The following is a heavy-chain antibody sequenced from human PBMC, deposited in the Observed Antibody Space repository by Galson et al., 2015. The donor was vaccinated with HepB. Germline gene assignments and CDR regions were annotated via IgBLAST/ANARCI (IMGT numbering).Heavy chain of an antibody. CDR1: GYTFTSYV. J-gene: IGHJ4*02. CDR2: ISCYNDNT. D-gene: IGHD3-22*01. CDR3: ARGAMGYYHDCGGYY. Sequence: SVKVSCKASGYTFTSYVISWVRQAPGQGLEWMGWISCYNDNTNYAQKFQGRVTMTTDTSTSTAYMELRSLRSDDTAVYYCARGAMGYYHDCGGYYWGQGTLVTVSS. V-gene: IGHV1-18*01.